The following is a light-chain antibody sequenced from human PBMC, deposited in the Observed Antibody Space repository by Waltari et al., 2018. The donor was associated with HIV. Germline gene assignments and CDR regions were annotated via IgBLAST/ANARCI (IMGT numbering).Light chain of an antibody. Sequence: EIVLTQSPCTLSLSPGDRATLSCRASQSVSSMYLAWYQQKPGQAPRRLIYSASSRATGIPDRFSGSGSGTDFTLTISRLEPEDFAVYYCQQYGSSPDSFGQGTKLEIK. CDR2: SAS. CDR3: QQYGSSPDS. J-gene: IGKJ2*03. V-gene: IGKV3-20*01. CDR1: QSVSSMY.